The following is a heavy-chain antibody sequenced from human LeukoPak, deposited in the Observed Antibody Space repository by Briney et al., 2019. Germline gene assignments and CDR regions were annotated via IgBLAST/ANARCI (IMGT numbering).Heavy chain of an antibody. V-gene: IGHV3-30*04. J-gene: IGHJ5*02. D-gene: IGHD3-10*01. CDR2: ISYDGSNK. CDR3: ASPMVRGVMEKWFDP. Sequence: GGSLRLSCAASGFTFSSYAMHWVRQAPGKGLEWGAVISYDGSNKYYADSVKGRFTISRDNSKNTLYLQMNSLRAEDTAVYYCASPMVRGVMEKWFDPWGQGTLVNVSS. CDR1: GFTFSSYA.